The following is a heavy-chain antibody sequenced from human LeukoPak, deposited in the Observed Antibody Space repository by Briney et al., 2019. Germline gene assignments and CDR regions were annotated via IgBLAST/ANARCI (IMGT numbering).Heavy chain of an antibody. Sequence: GGSLRLSCAASGFTFSDYYMSWIRQAPGKGLEWVSYISSSSSYTNYADSVKGRFTISRDNAKNSLYLQMNSLRAEDTAVYYCARENVDSSSWYRSVNWFDPWGQGTLVTVSS. CDR2: ISSSSSYT. V-gene: IGHV3-11*05. CDR3: ARENVDSSSWYRSVNWFDP. CDR1: GFTFSDYY. J-gene: IGHJ5*02. D-gene: IGHD6-13*01.